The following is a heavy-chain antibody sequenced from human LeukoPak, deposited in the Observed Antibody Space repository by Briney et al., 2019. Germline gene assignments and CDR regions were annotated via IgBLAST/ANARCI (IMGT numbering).Heavy chain of an antibody. V-gene: IGHV4-59*12. D-gene: IGHD1-14*01. CDR3: TRGRGTALDY. CDR2: IYYSGST. J-gene: IGHJ4*02. CDR1: GGSISSYY. Sequence: SETLSLTCTVSGGSISSYYWSWIRQPPGKGLEWIGYIYYSGSTNYNPSLKSRVTISVDTSKNQFSLKLTSVTAADTAMYYCTRGRGTALDYWGQGTLVTVSS.